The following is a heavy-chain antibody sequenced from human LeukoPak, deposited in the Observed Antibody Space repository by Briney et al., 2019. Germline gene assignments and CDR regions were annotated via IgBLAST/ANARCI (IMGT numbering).Heavy chain of an antibody. CDR3: ARVLWLYSSSWILGGFDI. CDR2: IKQDGSEK. CDR1: GFTFSSYW. J-gene: IGHJ3*02. Sequence: GGSLRLSCAASGFTFSSYWMSWVRQAPGKGLEWVANIKQDGSEKYYVDSVKGRFTISRDNAKNSLYLQMNRLRAEDTAVYYCARVLWLYSSSWILGGFDIWGQGTMVTVSS. D-gene: IGHD6-13*01. V-gene: IGHV3-7*01.